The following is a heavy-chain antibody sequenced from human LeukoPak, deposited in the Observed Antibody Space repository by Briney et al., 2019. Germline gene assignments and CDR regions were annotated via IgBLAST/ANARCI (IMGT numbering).Heavy chain of an antibody. J-gene: IGHJ4*02. V-gene: IGHV4-34*01. CDR1: GGSFSGYY. CDR3: ARITDRLYNGSHYFDY. D-gene: IGHD1-26*01. CDR2: INHSGST. Sequence: SETLSLTCAVYGGSFSGYYWSWIRQPPGKGLEWIGEINHSGSTNYNPSLKSRVTISVDTSENQFSLKLSSVTAADTAVYYCARITDRLYNGSHYFDYWGQGTLVTVSS.